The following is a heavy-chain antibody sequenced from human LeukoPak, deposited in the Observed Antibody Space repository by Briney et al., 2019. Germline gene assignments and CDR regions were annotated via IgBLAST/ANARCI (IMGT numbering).Heavy chain of an antibody. D-gene: IGHD4-17*01. J-gene: IGHJ4*02. CDR2: IYYSGST. CDR3: ARHAPLDYGDYVGYFDY. V-gene: IGHV4-39*01. CDR1: GFTFSSYSMN. Sequence: PGGSLRLSCAASGFTFSSYSMNWVRQPPGKGLEWIGSIYYSGSTYYNPSLKSRVTISVDTSKNQFSLKLSSVTAADTAVYYCARHAPLDYGDYVGYFDYWGQGTLVTVSS.